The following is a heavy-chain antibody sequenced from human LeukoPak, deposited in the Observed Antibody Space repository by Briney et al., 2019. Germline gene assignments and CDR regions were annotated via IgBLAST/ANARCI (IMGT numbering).Heavy chain of an antibody. D-gene: IGHD4/OR15-4a*01. J-gene: IGHJ4*02. Sequence: GGSLRLSCAASGFTFSDAWMSWVRQAPGKGLEWVGRISSKSDGGTADYAAPVKGRFTISRDDSKNTVYLQMSSLKTEDTAVYYCTTYNSGAFHYWGQGTLGTVSS. V-gene: IGHV3-15*01. CDR3: TTYNSGAFHY. CDR2: ISSKSDGGTA. CDR1: GFTFSDAW.